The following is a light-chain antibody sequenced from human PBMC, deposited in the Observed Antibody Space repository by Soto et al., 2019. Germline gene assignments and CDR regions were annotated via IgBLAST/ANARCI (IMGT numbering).Light chain of an antibody. CDR2: GAS. J-gene: IGKJ3*01. Sequence: EIVLTQSPGTLSLSPGERATLSCRASQSVSSSYLAWYQQKPGEAPRLFIYGASSRTTGIPDTFSGSGSGTDFTLTISRVEPEDGAVYYCEQYGSSLLTFGPGTKVDIK. CDR3: EQYGSSLLT. CDR1: QSVSSSY. V-gene: IGKV3-20*01.